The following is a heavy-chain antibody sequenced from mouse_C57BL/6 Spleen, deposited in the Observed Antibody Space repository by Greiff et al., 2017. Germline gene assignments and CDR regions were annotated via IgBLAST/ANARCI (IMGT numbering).Heavy chain of an antibody. CDR3: ARGATASYYFDY. Sequence: VKLQESGPELVKPGASVKLSCKASGYTFTSYDINWVKQRPGQGLEWIGCIYPRDGSTKYNEKFKGKATLTVDTSSSTAYMELHSLTSEDSAVYFCARGATASYYFDYWGQGTTLTVSS. D-gene: IGHD1-2*01. CDR2: IYPRDGST. J-gene: IGHJ2*01. V-gene: IGHV1-85*01. CDR1: GYTFTSYD.